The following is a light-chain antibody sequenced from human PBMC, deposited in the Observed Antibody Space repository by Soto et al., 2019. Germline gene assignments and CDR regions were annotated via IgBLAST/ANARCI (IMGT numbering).Light chain of an antibody. Sequence: EIVLTQSPGTLSLSPGEKATLSCSASQSVSSSYLAWYQQKPGQAPRPLIYGASSSAIGIPDRFSGSGSGTDFTLTISRLEPEECAVYYCQQYGSSPWTFGQGNKVEIK. CDR2: GAS. CDR1: QSVSSSY. V-gene: IGKV3-20*01. CDR3: QQYGSSPWT. J-gene: IGKJ1*01.